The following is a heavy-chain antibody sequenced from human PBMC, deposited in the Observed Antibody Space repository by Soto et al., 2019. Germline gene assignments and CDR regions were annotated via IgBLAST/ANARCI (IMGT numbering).Heavy chain of an antibody. J-gene: IGHJ5*02. CDR2: ISKSGTT. V-gene: IGHV4-31*03. D-gene: IGHD6-13*01. Sequence: QVQLQESGPGLVGPSQTLSLTCTVSGDSISGVDNAWGWISGGGYYWSWIRQHPGKGLEWIGYISKSGTTYYNPSLRSRLTISLDTSKNQFSLTLSSVTAADTAVYYCARAWTRAAGWANWFDLWGQGTLVTVSS. CDR1: GDSISGVDNAWGWISGGGYY. CDR3: ARAWTRAAGWANWFDL.